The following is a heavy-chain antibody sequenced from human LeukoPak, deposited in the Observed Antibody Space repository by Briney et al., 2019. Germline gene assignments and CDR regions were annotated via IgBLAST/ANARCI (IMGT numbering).Heavy chain of an antibody. CDR3: AEGYSSSGIDAFNF. V-gene: IGHV3-11*01. Sequence: GGSLRLSCAASGFTFSDSYMSWIRQAPGRGLEYISYISPDGSQMSYTDSVKGRFTISRDNAKNSLYLQMNSLRAEDTALYYCAEGYSSSGIDAFNFGGQGTRVT. CDR2: ISPDGSQM. D-gene: IGHD6-13*01. J-gene: IGHJ3*01. CDR1: GFTFSDSY.